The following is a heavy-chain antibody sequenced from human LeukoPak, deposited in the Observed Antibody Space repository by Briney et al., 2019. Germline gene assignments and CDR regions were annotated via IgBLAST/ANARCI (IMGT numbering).Heavy chain of an antibody. V-gene: IGHV1-69*04. Sequence: ASVKVSCKASGGTFSSYAISWVRPTPGQGLEWMGRIIPILGIANYAQKFQGRVTITADKSTSTAYMELSSLRSEDTAVYYCARTVGAELFDYWGQGTLVTVSS. D-gene: IGHD1-26*01. CDR1: GGTFSSYA. CDR2: IIPILGIA. J-gene: IGHJ4*02. CDR3: ARTVGAELFDY.